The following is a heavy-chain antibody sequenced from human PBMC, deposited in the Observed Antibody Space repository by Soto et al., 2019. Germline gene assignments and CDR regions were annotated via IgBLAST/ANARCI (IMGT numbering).Heavy chain of an antibody. V-gene: IGHV1-2*02. D-gene: IGHD6-19*01. CDR3: AREVGQWLVPGGTEYFQH. J-gene: IGHJ1*01. Sequence: QVQLVQSGAEVKKPGPSLKVSCKASGYTFTGYYMHWVRQAPGQGLEWMGWINPNSGGTNYAQKFQVRVTMTRDTSISTAYMELSRLRFDDTAVYYCAREVGQWLVPGGTEYFQHWGQGTLVTVSS. CDR1: GYTFTGYY. CDR2: INPNSGGT.